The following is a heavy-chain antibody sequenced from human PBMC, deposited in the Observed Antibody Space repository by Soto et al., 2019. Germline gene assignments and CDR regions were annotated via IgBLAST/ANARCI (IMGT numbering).Heavy chain of an antibody. J-gene: IGHJ5*02. CDR2: IYYSGST. D-gene: IGHD3-22*01. Sequence: SETLSLTCTGSGCSISSYYWTWLPQTQGKGLEGIGYIYYSGSTNSNPSLTSPVTISVDTYKNQFSLKLSSXHAADTAVYYFARDVLNCYDSSGCLRRFVPWGQGALVSVS. CDR3: ARDVLNCYDSSGCLRRFVP. CDR1: GCSISSYY. V-gene: IGHV4-59*01.